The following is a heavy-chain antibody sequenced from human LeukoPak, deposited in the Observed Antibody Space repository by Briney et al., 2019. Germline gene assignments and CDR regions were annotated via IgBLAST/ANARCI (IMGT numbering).Heavy chain of an antibody. Sequence: SETLSLTCTVSSGSISTSNYYWGWVRQPPGKALEWIGNIFYSGSTYYNPSLKSRVTISVDKSKNQFSLKLSSVTAADTAVYYCARYDTAIGYFDYWGQGTLVTVSS. D-gene: IGHD5-18*01. CDR1: SGSISTSNYY. J-gene: IGHJ4*02. V-gene: IGHV4-39*07. CDR3: ARYDTAIGYFDY. CDR2: IFYSGST.